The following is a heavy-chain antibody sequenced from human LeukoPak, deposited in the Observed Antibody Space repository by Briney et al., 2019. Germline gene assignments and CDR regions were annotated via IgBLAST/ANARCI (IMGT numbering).Heavy chain of an antibody. Sequence: SETLSLTCTVSGGSISSYYWWWIRQPPGKGLEWIGYIYYSGSTNYNPSLKSRVTISVDTSKNQFSLKMSSVTAADTAVYYCARVGTNWNDPYFDYWGQGTLVTVSS. J-gene: IGHJ4*02. V-gene: IGHV4-59*08. CDR2: IYYSGST. CDR1: GGSISSYY. CDR3: ARVGTNWNDPYFDY. D-gene: IGHD1-20*01.